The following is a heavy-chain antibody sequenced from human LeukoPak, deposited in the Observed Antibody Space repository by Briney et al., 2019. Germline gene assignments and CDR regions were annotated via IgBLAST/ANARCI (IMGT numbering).Heavy chain of an antibody. CDR1: GFTFSGYW. CDR2: INSDGSST. Sequence: GGSLRLSCAASGFTFSGYWMHWVRQAPGKGLVWVSRINSDGSSTSYADSVKGRFTISRDNAKNTLYLQMNSLRAEDTAVYYCARDEGNWNPEAMGYWGQGTLVTVSS. D-gene: IGHD1-1*01. V-gene: IGHV3-74*01. J-gene: IGHJ4*02. CDR3: ARDEGNWNPEAMGY.